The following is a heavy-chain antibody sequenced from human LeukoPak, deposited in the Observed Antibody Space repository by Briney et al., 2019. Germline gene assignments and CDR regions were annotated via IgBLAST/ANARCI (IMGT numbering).Heavy chain of an antibody. CDR1: GGSFSGYY. D-gene: IGHD2-21*02. CDR3: ARIFSYCGGDCYSDDY. Sequence: PSQTLSLTCAVYGGSFSGYYWSWIRQPPGKGLELIGEINHSGSTNYNPSLKSRVTISVDTSKNQFSLKLSSVTAADTAVYYCARIFSYCGGDCYSDDYWGQGTLLTVSS. V-gene: IGHV4-34*01. CDR2: INHSGST. J-gene: IGHJ4*02.